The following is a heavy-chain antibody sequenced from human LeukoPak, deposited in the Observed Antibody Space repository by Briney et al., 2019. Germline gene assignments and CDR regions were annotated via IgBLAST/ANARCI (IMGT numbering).Heavy chain of an antibody. CDR2: IIPIFGTA. V-gene: IGHV1-69*01. CDR1: GGTFSSYD. Sequence: SLKVSCMASGGTFSSYDVIWVRLAPGQGLERMRGIIPIFGTANYAQKFQGRVTITADESTSTAYMELSSLRSEDTAVYYCASPRSLSSSPCLWMEWGQGTLVTVSS. D-gene: IGHD6-13*01. CDR3: ASPRSLSSSPCLWME. J-gene: IGHJ4*02.